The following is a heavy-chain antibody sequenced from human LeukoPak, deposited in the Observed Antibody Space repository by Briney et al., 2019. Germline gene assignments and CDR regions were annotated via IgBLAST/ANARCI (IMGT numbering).Heavy chain of an antibody. D-gene: IGHD4-17*01. CDR2: ISYDGSNK. V-gene: IGHV3-30*18. CDR1: GFTFSSYG. CDR3: AKGLDYGPIDY. J-gene: IGHJ4*02. Sequence: GGSLRLSCAASGFTFSSYGMHWVRQAPGKGLEWVAVISYDGSNKYYADSVKGRFTISRDNSKNTLYLQMNSLRAEDTAVYYCAKGLDYGPIDYWGQGTLVTVSS.